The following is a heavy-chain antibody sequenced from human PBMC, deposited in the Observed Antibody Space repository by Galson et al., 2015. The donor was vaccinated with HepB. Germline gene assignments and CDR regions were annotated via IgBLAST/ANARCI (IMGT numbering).Heavy chain of an antibody. D-gene: IGHD3-10*01. V-gene: IGHV1-24*01. CDR3: ATPSFSPQWFCDLFTTGGFDP. CDR1: GYTLTELS. J-gene: IGHJ5*02. Sequence: SVKVSCKVSGYTLTELSIHWVRQAPGKGLEWIGGFDPEEGETIYAQKFQGRVLLTEDTSTDTSYMELSSLRSEDTAVSYCATPSFSPQWFCDLFTTGGFDPWGQGTLGTVSS. CDR2: FDPEEGET.